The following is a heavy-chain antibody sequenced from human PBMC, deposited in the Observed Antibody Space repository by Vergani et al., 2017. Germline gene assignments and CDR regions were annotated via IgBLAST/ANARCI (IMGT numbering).Heavy chain of an antibody. V-gene: IGHV3-48*04. CDR3: ARNSTCSSTSCYFYYYYGMDV. CDR1: GFTFSSYG. D-gene: IGHD2-2*01. Sequence: VQLVESGGGVVQPGRSLRLSCAASGFTFSSYGMHWVCQAPGKGLEWVSYISSSGSTIYYADSVKGRFTISRDNAKNSLYLQMNSLRAEDTAVYYCARNSTCSSTSCYFYYYYGMDVWGQGTTVTVSS. J-gene: IGHJ6*02. CDR2: ISSSGSTI.